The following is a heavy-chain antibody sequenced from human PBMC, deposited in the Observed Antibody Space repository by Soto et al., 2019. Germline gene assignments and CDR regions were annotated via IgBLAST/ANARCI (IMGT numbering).Heavy chain of an antibody. CDR2: IYYSGST. J-gene: IGHJ1*01. CDR3: ARNPTYCSSTSCYVVQH. D-gene: IGHD2-2*01. V-gene: IGHV4-59*01. CDR1: GGSISSYY. Sequence: PSETLSLTCTVSGGSISSYYWSWIRQPPGKGLEWIGYIYYSGSTNYNPSLKSRVTISVDTSKNQFSLKLSSVTAADTAVYYCARNPTYCSSTSCYVVQHWGQGTLVTVS.